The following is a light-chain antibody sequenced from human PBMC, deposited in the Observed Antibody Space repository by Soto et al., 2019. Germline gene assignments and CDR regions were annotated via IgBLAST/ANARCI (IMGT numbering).Light chain of an antibody. CDR1: QSVSSN. Sequence: EIVMTQSPATLSVSPGERATLSCRASQSVSSNLAWYQQKPGQAPRLLIYGASTRATGIPARFSGSGSGTEFTLTISSLQSEDFAVYYCQQYYTWPSWTFGQGT. J-gene: IGKJ1*01. CDR2: GAS. V-gene: IGKV3-15*01. CDR3: QQYYTWPSWT.